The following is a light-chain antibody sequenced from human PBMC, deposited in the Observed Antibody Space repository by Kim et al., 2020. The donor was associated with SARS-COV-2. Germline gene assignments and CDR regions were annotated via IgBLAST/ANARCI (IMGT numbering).Light chain of an antibody. J-gene: IGLJ1*01. CDR3: QAWDSSSV. Sequence: VSVSPGQTASITCSGDKLGDKYACWYQQKPGQSPVLVIYQDSKRPSGIPERFSGSNSGNTATLTISGTQAMDEADYYCQAWDSSSVFGTGTKVTVL. CDR2: QDS. CDR1: KLGDKY. V-gene: IGLV3-1*01.